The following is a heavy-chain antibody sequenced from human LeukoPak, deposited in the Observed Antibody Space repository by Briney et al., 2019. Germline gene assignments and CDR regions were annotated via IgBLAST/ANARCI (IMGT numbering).Heavy chain of an antibody. D-gene: IGHD2-15*01. CDR3: ARTLGYLDAFDI. CDR2: IYYSGST. V-gene: IGHV4-59*01. Sequence: SETLSLTCTVSGGSISSYYWSWIRQPPGKGLEWIGYIYYSGSTNYNPSLKSRVTISVDTSKNQFSLKLSSVTAADTAVYYCARTLGYLDAFDIWGQGTMVTVSS. J-gene: IGHJ3*02. CDR1: GGSISSYY.